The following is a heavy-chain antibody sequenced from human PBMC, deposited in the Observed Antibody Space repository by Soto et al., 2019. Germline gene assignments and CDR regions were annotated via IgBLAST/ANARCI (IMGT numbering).Heavy chain of an antibody. CDR1: GFTFSSYS. V-gene: IGHV3-21*01. Sequence: GGSLRLSCAASGFTFSSYSMNWVRQAPGKGLEWVSSISSSSSYIYYADSVKGRFTISRDNAKNSLYLQMNSLRAEDTAVYFCARDCSGGSCYPGMDVWGQGTTVTVSS. D-gene: IGHD2-15*01. CDR3: ARDCSGGSCYPGMDV. J-gene: IGHJ6*02. CDR2: ISSSSSYI.